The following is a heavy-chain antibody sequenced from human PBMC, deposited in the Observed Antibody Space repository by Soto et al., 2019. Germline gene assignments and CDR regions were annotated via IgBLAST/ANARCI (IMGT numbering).Heavy chain of an antibody. Sequence: PSETLSLTCAVYGGSFSGYYWSWIRQPPGKGLEWIGEINHSGSTNYNPSLKSRVTISVDTSKNQFSLKLSSVTAADTAVYYCARVPRYRMRGAFDIWGQGTMVTVSS. V-gene: IGHV4-34*01. D-gene: IGHD3-9*01. CDR3: ARVPRYRMRGAFDI. CDR2: INHSGST. J-gene: IGHJ3*02. CDR1: GGSFSGYY.